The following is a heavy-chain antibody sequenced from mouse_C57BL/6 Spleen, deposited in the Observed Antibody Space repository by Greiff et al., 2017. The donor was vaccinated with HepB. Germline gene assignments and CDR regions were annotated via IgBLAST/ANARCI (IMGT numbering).Heavy chain of an antibody. J-gene: IGHJ3*01. CDR1: GYTFTSYW. V-gene: IGHV1-55*01. Sequence: QVQLQQPGAELVKPGASVKMSCKASGYTFTSYWITWVKQRPGQGLEWIGDIYPGSGSTNYNEKFKSKATLTVDTSSSTAYMQLSSLTSEDSAVYYCASRRDYGSSYDWFAYWGQGTLVTVSA. D-gene: IGHD1-1*01. CDR2: IYPGSGST. CDR3: ASRRDYGSSYDWFAY.